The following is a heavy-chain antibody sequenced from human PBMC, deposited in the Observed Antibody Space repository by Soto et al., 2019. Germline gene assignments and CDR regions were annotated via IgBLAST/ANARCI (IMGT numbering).Heavy chain of an antibody. D-gene: IGHD3-9*01. V-gene: IGHV3-23*01. CDR1: GFTFSSYA. CDR3: AISYDILTLGYYGMDV. CDR2: ISGSGGST. Sequence: GGSLRLSCAASGFTFSSYAMSWVRQAPGKGLEWVSAISGSGGSTYYADSVKGRFTISRDNSKNTLYLQMNSLRAEDTAVYYCAISYDILTLGYYGMDVWGQGTTVTVSS. J-gene: IGHJ6*02.